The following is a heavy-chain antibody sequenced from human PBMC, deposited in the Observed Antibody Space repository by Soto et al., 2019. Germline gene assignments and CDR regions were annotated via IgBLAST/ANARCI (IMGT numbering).Heavy chain of an antibody. CDR2: INPNSGGT. J-gene: IGHJ6*02. CDR3: ARDNYDFWSGYYGPDYYYYGMDV. V-gene: IGHV1-2*02. Sequence: RASVKVSCKASGYTFTGYYMHWLRQAPGQGLEWMGWINPNSGGTNYAQKFQGRVTMTRDTSISTAYMELSRLRSDDTAVYYCARDNYDFWSGYYGPDYYYYGMDVWGQGTTVTVSS. CDR1: GYTFTGYY. D-gene: IGHD3-3*01.